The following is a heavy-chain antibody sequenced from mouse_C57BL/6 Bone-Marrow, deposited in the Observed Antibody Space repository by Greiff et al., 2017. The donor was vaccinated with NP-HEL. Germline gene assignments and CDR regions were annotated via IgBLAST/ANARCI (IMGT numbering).Heavy chain of an antibody. CDR2: INPNNGGT. V-gene: IGHV1-26*01. D-gene: IGHD1-1*01. CDR3: AINCGINYRWYMDV. Sequence: EVQLQQSGPELVKPGASVKISCKASGYTFTDYYMNWVKQSHGNSLEWIGDINPNNGGTSYNQKFKGKATLTVDKSSSTAYMELRSLTSEDSAVYYCAINCGINYRWYMDVWGKGTTVTVSS. J-gene: IGHJ1*03. CDR1: GYTFTDYY.